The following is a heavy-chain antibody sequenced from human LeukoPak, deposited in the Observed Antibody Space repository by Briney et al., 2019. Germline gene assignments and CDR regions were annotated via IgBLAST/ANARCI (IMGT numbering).Heavy chain of an antibody. CDR3: ARSRGKVPAAMPDY. V-gene: IGHV4-59*01. Sequence: PSETLSLTCTVSGGSISSYYWGWIRQPPGKGLEWIGYIYYSGSTNYNPSLKSRVTISVDTSKNQFSLKLSSVTAADTAVYYCARSRGKVPAAMPDYWGQGTLVTVSS. J-gene: IGHJ4*02. CDR2: IYYSGST. D-gene: IGHD2-2*01. CDR1: GGSISSYY.